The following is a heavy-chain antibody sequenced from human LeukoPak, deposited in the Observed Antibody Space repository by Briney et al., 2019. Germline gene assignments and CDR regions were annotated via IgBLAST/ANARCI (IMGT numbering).Heavy chain of an antibody. Sequence: PGGSLRLSCAASGFTFDDYAMRWDQQAPGQGLEWVSLISGDGGSTYYADSVKGRFTISRDNSKNSLYLQMTSLRTEDTALYYCAKDSSYSSSSGLVYYYYGMDVWGQGTTVTVSS. J-gene: IGHJ6*02. CDR1: GFTFDDYA. CDR2: ISGDGGST. D-gene: IGHD6-6*01. V-gene: IGHV3-43*02. CDR3: AKDSSYSSSSGLVYYYYGMDV.